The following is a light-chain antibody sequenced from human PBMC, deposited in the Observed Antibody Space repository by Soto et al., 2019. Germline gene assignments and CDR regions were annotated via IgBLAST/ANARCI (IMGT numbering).Light chain of an antibody. CDR3: MQNIQLPPT. Sequence: DFLMSHTPPSLLVAPGQPASISGKSSRRLLHVTGEALPFWYHQKPGQAPQILIYVVSTRVSGVPDRFSGSGSGTDFTPEISRVEPDDFSIYYCMQNIQLPPTFGQGTRLEI. J-gene: IGKJ5*01. CDR2: VVS. V-gene: IGKV2D-29*01. CDR1: RRLLHVTGEAL.